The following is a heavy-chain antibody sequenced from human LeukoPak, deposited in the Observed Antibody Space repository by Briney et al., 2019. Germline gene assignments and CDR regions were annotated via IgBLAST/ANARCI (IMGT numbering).Heavy chain of an antibody. V-gene: IGHV4-39*01. D-gene: IGHD3-10*01. Sequence: SETLSLTCTVSCGSLSTSRYYWSWIRQPPGKGLEWIGSIFYSGSTYYNPSLKSRVTISVDTSKKEFSLKLSSVTAADTAVYYCARTVGEPGAEYFQHWGQGTLVTVSS. CDR1: CGSLSTSRYY. J-gene: IGHJ1*01. CDR3: ARTVGEPGAEYFQH. CDR2: IFYSGST.